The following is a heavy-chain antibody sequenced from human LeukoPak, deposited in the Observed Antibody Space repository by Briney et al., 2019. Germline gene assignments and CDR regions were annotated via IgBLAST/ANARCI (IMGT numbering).Heavy chain of an antibody. V-gene: IGHV3-23*01. CDR3: ARGGIVGYAFDF. CDR2: ISGSGGST. CDR1: GFTFNNYA. Sequence: GGSLRLSCAASGFTFNNYAMSWVRQAPVKGLEWVSAISGSGGSTYYADSVKGRFTISRDNAKNSLYLQMNSLRAEDTAVYYCARGGIVGYAFDFWDQGTMVTISS. D-gene: IGHD1-26*01. J-gene: IGHJ3*01.